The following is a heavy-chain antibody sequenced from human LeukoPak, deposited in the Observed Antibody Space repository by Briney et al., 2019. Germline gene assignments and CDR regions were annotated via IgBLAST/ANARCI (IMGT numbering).Heavy chain of an antibody. J-gene: IGHJ4*02. CDR2: IKQDGSET. V-gene: IGHV3-7*01. CDR3: ARECLISSPSDY. D-gene: IGHD3-3*02. Sequence: HPGGSLRLSCAASGFTFGSYWMSWVRQAPGKGLEWVANIKQDGSETYYVDSVGGRFTISRDNAKNSLYLHMNSLRADDTAVYYCARECLISSPSDYWGQGTLVTVSS. CDR1: GFTFGSYW.